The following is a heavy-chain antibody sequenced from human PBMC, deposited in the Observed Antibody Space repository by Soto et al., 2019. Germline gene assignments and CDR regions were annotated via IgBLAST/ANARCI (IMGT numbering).Heavy chain of an antibody. CDR1: GFTLSTYY. V-gene: IGHV3-23*01. CDR2: ISGSSDST. D-gene: IGHD3-3*01. CDR3: VTHASGAMTTIFDN. Sequence: EVELLESGGDLVQPGGSLRLSCAASGFTLSTYYMTWIRQAPGKGLECVSTISGSSDSTYLADSVKGRFTISRDNSKNTVYLQLNSLRPDDTAVYYCVTHASGAMTTIFDNWGQGTLVTVSS. J-gene: IGHJ4*02.